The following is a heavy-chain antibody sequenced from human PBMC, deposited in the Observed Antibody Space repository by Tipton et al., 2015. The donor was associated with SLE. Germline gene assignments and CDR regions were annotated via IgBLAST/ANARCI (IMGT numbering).Heavy chain of an antibody. V-gene: IGHV4-39*07. CDR3: ARGPDYSNYYFYRMDV. J-gene: IGHJ6*02. D-gene: IGHD4-11*01. CDR2: IYYSGST. Sequence: TLSLTCIVSGGSITTRSYYWGWIRQPPGKGLEWIGSIYYSGSTYYNPSLKSRVTISVDTSKNQFSLKLTAVTAADTAVYYCARGPDYSNYYFYRMDVWGQGTTVTVSS. CDR1: GGSITTRSYY.